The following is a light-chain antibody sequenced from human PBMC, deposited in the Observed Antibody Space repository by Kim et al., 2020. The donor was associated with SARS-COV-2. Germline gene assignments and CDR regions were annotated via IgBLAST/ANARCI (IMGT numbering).Light chain of an antibody. CDR3: QKYGRSPRT. Sequence: VFPPSPGTLSLSPGDRATLSCRARESVRNNYLAWYQQKPGQAPRLVVYGASSRATGIPDRFSGSGSGTDFTLTISGLEPEDFAVYYCQKYGRSPRTFGQGTKVEIK. CDR2: GAS. CDR1: ESVRNNY. J-gene: IGKJ1*01. V-gene: IGKV3-20*01.